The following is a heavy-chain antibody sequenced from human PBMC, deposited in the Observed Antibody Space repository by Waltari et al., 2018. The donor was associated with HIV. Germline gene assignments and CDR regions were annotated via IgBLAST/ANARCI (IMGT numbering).Heavy chain of an antibody. CDR2: TYYGSKWDI. D-gene: IGHD3-3*01. J-gene: IGHJ5*02. CDR1: GDSVSSNNAA. Sequence: QVQLQQSGPGLVKPSQTLSLTCAISGDSVSSNNAAWNWIRQSPRGGLEWLATTYYGSKWDIEYAVSVKSRITMNPDTSKNHFSLQLNSVTPEYTAVYYCARGFKYDFWRGLEGGKFDPWGQGTLVIVSS. V-gene: IGHV6-1*01. CDR3: ARGFKYDFWRGLEGGKFDP.